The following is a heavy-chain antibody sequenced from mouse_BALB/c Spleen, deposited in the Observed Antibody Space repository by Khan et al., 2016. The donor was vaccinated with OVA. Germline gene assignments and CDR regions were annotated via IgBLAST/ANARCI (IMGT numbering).Heavy chain of an antibody. CDR3: PRSYDSYCLDY. J-gene: IGHJ2*01. Sequence: EVQLQQSGTVLARPGASVKMSCKASGYSFTSYWMHWVTQRPGQGLEWSGAIYPGSSDTRYNQKFKGKAKLTAVTSASTAYMELSSLTNEDSAVYYCPRSYDSYCLDYWGHGTPLTVSS. V-gene: IGHV1-5*01. CDR1: GYSFTSYW. CDR2: IYPGSSDT. D-gene: IGHD2-4*01.